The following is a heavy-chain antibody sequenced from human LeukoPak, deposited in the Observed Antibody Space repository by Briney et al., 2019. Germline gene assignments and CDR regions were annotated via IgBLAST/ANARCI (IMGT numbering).Heavy chain of an antibody. Sequence: PSETLSLTCTVSGGSISSYYWSWIRQPAGKGLEWIGRIYTSGSTNYNPSLKSRVTISVDTSKNQFSLKLSSVTAADTAVYYCASWNGGVDKDAFDIWGQGTMVTVSS. J-gene: IGHJ3*02. CDR3: ASWNGGVDKDAFDI. CDR2: IYTSGST. D-gene: IGHD3-16*01. V-gene: IGHV4-4*07. CDR1: GGSISSYY.